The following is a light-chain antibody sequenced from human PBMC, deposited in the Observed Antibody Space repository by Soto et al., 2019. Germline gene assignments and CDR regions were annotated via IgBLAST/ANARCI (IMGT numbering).Light chain of an antibody. CDR1: SGSIASNH. J-gene: IGLJ2*01. V-gene: IGLV6-57*04. CDR2: KDN. Sequence: NFMLTQPHSVSESPGKTVTISCTRSSGSIASNHVQWYQQRPGSAPTTVIYKDNQRPSGVPDRFSGSIDSSSNSASLTISGLKTEDEADYYCQSYEDNNVLFGGRTQLTVL. CDR3: QSYEDNNVL.